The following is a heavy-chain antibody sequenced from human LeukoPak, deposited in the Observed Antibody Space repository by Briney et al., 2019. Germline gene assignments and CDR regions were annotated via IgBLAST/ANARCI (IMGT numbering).Heavy chain of an antibody. CDR2: IRSKAYRGKT. CDR3: ARGPIQLWIHTAMAV. J-gene: IGHJ6*02. V-gene: IGHV3-49*04. CDR1: GFTFGDHA. D-gene: IGHD5-18*01. Sequence: PGRSLRLSCRGYGFTFGDHAMSWVRQAPGKGLEWVGFIRSKAYRGKTEYAVSVTSRFTISTDDSTRIAHLQINSPRIEDTAVYYCARGPIQLWIHTAMAVCGQATTPTLPS.